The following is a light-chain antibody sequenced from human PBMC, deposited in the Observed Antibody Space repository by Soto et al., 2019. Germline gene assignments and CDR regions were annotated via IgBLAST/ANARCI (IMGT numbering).Light chain of an antibody. V-gene: IGKV1-39*01. CDR1: QSISNH. CDR3: QQFNNYPLT. Sequence: DIQMTQSPSSLSASVEDRVIITCRASQSISNHLNWYQQKPGKAPKLLIFAASSLQSGVPSRFSGSGSGTDFTLTISSLQPEDFATYYCQQFNNYPLTFGGGTKVDI. CDR2: AAS. J-gene: IGKJ4*01.